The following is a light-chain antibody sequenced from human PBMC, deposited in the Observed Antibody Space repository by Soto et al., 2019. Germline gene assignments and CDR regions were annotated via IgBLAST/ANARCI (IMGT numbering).Light chain of an antibody. CDR1: SSNIGSNY. V-gene: IGLV1-47*01. Sequence: QSVLTQPPSASGTPGQRVTISCSGSSSNIGSNYVYWYQQLQGTAPKLLIYRNNQRPSGVPDRFSGSKSGTSASLAISGLRSEDEADYYCAAWDDSLSGPHVVFGGGTKLTVL. CDR2: RNN. CDR3: AAWDDSLSGPHVV. J-gene: IGLJ2*01.